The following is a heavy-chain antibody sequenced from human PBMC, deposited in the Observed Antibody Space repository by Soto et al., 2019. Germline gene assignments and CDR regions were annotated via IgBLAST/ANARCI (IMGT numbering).Heavy chain of an antibody. V-gene: IGHV3-33*01. CDR3: ARDSLSGSYAYGMDV. CDR2: IWYDGSNK. CDR1: GFTFSSYG. D-gene: IGHD1-26*01. J-gene: IGHJ6*02. Sequence: GGSLRLSCAASGFTFSSYGMHWVRQAPGKGLEWVAVIWYDGSNKYYADSVKGRFTISRDNSKNTLYLQMNSLRAEDTAVYYCARDSLSGSYAYGMDVWGQGTTVTVSS.